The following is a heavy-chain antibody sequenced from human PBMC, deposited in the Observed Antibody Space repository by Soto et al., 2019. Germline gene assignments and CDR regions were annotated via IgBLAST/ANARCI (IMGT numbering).Heavy chain of an antibody. V-gene: IGHV4-34*01. J-gene: IGHJ6*02. CDR2: INHNGNS. D-gene: IGHD7-27*01. Sequence: PSETLSLTCAASGGSFSAYYWSWIRQPPGRGLEWIGEINHNGNSNYNPALESRVTISVDTSKNQFSLKLSSVTAADTAVYYCARAPNWDYYYYGMDVWGQGTTVTVS. CDR3: ARAPNWDYYYYGMDV. CDR1: GGSFSAYY.